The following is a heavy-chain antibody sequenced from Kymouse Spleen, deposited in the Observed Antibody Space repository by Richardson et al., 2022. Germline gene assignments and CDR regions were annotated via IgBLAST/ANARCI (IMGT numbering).Heavy chain of an antibody. D-gene: IGHD3-10*01. V-gene: IGHV4-39*01. CDR3: ASLLLWFGELYRWFDP. Sequence: QLQLQESGPGLVKPSETLSLTCTVSGGSISSSSYYWGWIRQPPGKGLEWIGSIYYSGSTYYNPSLKSRVTISVDTSKNQFSLKLSSVTAADTAVYYCASLLLWFGELYRWFDPWGQGTLVTVSS. J-gene: IGHJ5*02. CDR1: GGSISSSSYY. CDR2: IYYSGST.